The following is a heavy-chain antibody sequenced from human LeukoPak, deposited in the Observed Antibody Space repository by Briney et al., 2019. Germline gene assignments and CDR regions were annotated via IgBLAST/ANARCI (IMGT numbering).Heavy chain of an antibody. CDR3: ARDRRWDLERGAVYFDY. J-gene: IGHJ4*02. Sequence: ASVKVSCKASGYTFTRYAFSWVRQAPGQGLEWLGWISAYNRNTIYAQKFQGRVTLTTDTPTSTAHMELENLGSDDTAVYYCARDRRWDLERGAVYFDYWGQGTLVTVSS. D-gene: IGHD4-23*01. V-gene: IGHV1-18*01. CDR1: GYTFTRYA. CDR2: ISAYNRNT.